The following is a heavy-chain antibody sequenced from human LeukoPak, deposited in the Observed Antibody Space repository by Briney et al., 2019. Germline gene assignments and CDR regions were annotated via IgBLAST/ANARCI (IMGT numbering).Heavy chain of an antibody. Sequence: PSETLSLTCTVSGGSITSYYWSWIRQPRGKGLEWIGYIDYSGSTNYNPSLKSRVTISVDTSKNQFSLKLSSVTAADTAVYYCARERGDFRFVDIWGQGKMVTVSS. D-gene: IGHD3-16*01. J-gene: IGHJ3*02. CDR1: GGSITSYY. V-gene: IGHV4-59*01. CDR2: IDYSGST. CDR3: ARERGDFRFVDI.